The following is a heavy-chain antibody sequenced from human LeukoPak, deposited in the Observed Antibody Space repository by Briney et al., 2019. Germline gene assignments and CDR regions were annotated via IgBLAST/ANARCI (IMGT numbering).Heavy chain of an antibody. J-gene: IGHJ4*02. V-gene: IGHV4-59*01. Sequence: SETLSLTCTVSGGSISSYYWSWIRQPPGKGLEWIGYIYYSGSTNCNPSLKSRVTISVDTSKNQFSLKLSSVTAADTAVYYCARDGADRSSKWWFYFDCWGQGTLVTVSS. CDR2: IYYSGST. CDR3: ARDGADRSSKWWFYFDC. D-gene: IGHD2-15*01. CDR1: GGSISSYY.